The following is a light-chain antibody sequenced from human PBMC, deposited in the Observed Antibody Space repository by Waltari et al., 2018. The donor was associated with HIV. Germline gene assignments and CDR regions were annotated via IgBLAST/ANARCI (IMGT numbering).Light chain of an antibody. CDR1: QSISNW. CDR2: KAS. Sequence: DIQMTQSPSTLSASVGDRVTITCRASQSISNWLAWYQQKPGKAPKLLIYKASSLESGVPSRFSGSGSGTEFTLTISSLQPDDFATYFCQQYNSYSPGWTFGQGTKVEIK. J-gene: IGKJ1*01. CDR3: QQYNSYSPGWT. V-gene: IGKV1-5*03.